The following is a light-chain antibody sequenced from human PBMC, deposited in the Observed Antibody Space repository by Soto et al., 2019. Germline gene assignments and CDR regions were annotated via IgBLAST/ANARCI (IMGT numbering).Light chain of an antibody. CDR2: DTS. Sequence: EIVLTQSPATLSLSPGERATLSCRASQSVSSYLAWYQQKPGQAPRLLIYDTSNRATGIPARFSGGGSGTDFTLTISSLEPEDFAVYYCQQRRNWPLYTFGQGTKLEIK. CDR3: QQRRNWPLYT. V-gene: IGKV3-11*01. CDR1: QSVSSY. J-gene: IGKJ2*01.